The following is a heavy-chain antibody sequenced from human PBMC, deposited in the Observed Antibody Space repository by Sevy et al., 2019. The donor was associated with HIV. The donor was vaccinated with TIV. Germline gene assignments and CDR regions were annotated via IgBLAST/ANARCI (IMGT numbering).Heavy chain of an antibody. CDR2: LIGGGSRT. J-gene: IGHJ6*02. Sequence: GGSLRLSCAASGFPFSNFAMSWVRQAPGKGLEWVSTLIGGGSRTYYADSVTGRFNISRDNSRNTLYLQMNSLRAEDTAIYYCANRRVQSGLSGGGAHYGMDVCGRGTTVTVSS. D-gene: IGHD2-8*02. V-gene: IGHV3-23*01. CDR1: GFPFSNFA. CDR3: ANRRVQSGLSGGGAHYGMDV.